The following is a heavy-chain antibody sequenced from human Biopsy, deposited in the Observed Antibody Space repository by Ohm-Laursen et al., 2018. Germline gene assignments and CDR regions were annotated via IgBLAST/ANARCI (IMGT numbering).Heavy chain of an antibody. V-gene: IGHV3-11*01. Sequence: SLRLSCTASGFPVSDYYMSWIRQAPGRGLEWVSDINSSGSTKYHAESVKGRFTISRDNAMNSVYLQMNNLRGEDTAVYYCARAVGIAAAPIDYWGQGTLVTVSS. CDR1: GFPVSDYY. J-gene: IGHJ4*02. CDR2: INSSGSTK. CDR3: ARAVGIAAAPIDY. D-gene: IGHD2-15*01.